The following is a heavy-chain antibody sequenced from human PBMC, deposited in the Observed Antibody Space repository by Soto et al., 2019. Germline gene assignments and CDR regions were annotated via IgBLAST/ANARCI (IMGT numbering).Heavy chain of an antibody. CDR2: ISGSGGST. Sequence: GGSLRLSCAASGFTFSSYAMSWVRQAPGKGLEWVSAISGSGGSTYYADSVKGRFTISRDNSKNTLYLQMNSLRAEDTAVYYCAKQGTGEMVYAYYFDYWGQGTLVTVSS. D-gene: IGHD2-8*01. CDR3: AKQGTGEMVYAYYFDY. CDR1: GFTFSSYA. J-gene: IGHJ4*02. V-gene: IGHV3-23*01.